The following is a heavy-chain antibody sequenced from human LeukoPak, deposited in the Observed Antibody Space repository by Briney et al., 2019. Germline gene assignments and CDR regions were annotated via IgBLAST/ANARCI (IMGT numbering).Heavy chain of an antibody. V-gene: IGHV3-9*01. D-gene: IGHD3-3*01. Sequence: GRSLRLSCAASGFTFDDYAMHWVRQAPGKGLEWVSGISWNSGSIGYADPVKGRFTISRDNAKNSLYLQMNSLRAEDTALYYCAKDIRFLEWEGYYGMDVWGQGTTVTVSS. CDR2: ISWNSGSI. CDR1: GFTFDDYA. CDR3: AKDIRFLEWEGYYGMDV. J-gene: IGHJ6*02.